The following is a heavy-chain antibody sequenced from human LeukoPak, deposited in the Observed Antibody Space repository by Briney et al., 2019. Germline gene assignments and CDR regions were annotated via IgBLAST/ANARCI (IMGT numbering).Heavy chain of an antibody. Sequence: PSETLSLTCAVYGGSFSGYYWSWIRQPAGKGLEWIGRISGSGTITYNPALQSRLTISIDTSKNQFSLKLMSVTAADTAVYYCARDSGNNGEVKVRPWGQGTLVTVSS. V-gene: IGHV4-4*07. CDR3: ARDSGNNGEVKVRP. J-gene: IGHJ5*01. CDR2: ISGSGTI. D-gene: IGHD3-10*01. CDR1: GGSFSGYY.